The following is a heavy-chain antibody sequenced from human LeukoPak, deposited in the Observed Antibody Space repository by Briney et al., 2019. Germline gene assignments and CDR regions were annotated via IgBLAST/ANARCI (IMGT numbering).Heavy chain of an antibody. CDR3: ARDRELAAAGNWFDP. J-gene: IGHJ5*02. Sequence: TSETLSLICAVSGGSISSYYWSWIRQPPGKGLEWIGYIYYSGSTNYNPSLKSRVTISVDTSKNQFSLKLSSVTAADTAVYYCARDRELAAAGNWFDPWGQGTLVTVSS. D-gene: IGHD6-13*01. CDR2: IYYSGST. V-gene: IGHV4-59*12. CDR1: GGSISSYY.